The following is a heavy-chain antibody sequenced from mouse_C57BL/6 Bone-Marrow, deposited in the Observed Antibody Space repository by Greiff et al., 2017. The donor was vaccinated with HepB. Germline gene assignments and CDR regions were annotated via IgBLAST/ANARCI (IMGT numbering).Heavy chain of an antibody. CDR2: IYPGSGNT. CDR1: GYTFTDYY. Sequence: QVQLQQSGAELVRPGASVKLSCKASGYTFTDYYINWVKQRPAQGLEWIARIYPGSGNTYYNEKFTGKATLIAEKSSSTAYMQLSSLTSEDSAVYFCARGEGYGEDWGQGTTLTVSS. D-gene: IGHD2-2*01. V-gene: IGHV1-76*01. J-gene: IGHJ2*01. CDR3: ARGEGYGED.